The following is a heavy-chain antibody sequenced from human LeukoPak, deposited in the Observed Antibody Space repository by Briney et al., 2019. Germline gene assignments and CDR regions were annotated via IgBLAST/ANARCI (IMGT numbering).Heavy chain of an antibody. V-gene: IGHV4-39*07. D-gene: IGHD3-22*01. CDR2: IYYSGST. Sequence: SETLSLTCTVSGGSISSSSYYWGWIRQPPGKGLEWIGSIYYSGSTYYNPSLKSRVTISVDTSKNQFSLKLSSVTAADTAVYYCARDRGDSSEIDYWGQGTLVTVSS. CDR1: GGSISSSSYY. J-gene: IGHJ4*02. CDR3: ARDRGDSSEIDY.